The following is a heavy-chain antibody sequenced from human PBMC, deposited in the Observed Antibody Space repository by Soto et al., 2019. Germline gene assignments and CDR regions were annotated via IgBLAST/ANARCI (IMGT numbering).Heavy chain of an antibody. D-gene: IGHD6-6*01. V-gene: IGHV4-38-2*02. CDR1: GYSISSGYY. Sequence: SETLSLTCAVSGYSISSGYYWGWIRQPPGKGLEWIGSIYHSGSTYYNPSLKSRVTISVDTSKKQYSLKLSSVTAADTAVYFCAREEAARLERWFDPWGQGTLVT. CDR3: AREEAARLERWFDP. J-gene: IGHJ5*02. CDR2: IYHSGST.